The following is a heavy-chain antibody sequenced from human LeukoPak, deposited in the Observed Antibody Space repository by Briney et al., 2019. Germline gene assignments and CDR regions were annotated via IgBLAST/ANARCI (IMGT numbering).Heavy chain of an antibody. V-gene: IGHV4-34*01. CDR1: GGSFSGYY. J-gene: IGHJ5*02. Sequence: SETLSLTCAVYGGSFSGYYWSWIRQPPGKGLEWIGEINHSGSINCNPSLKSRVTISVDTSKNQFSLKLSSVTAADTAVYYCAITGYSSSGGWFDPWGQGTLVTVSS. CDR3: AITGYSSSGGWFDP. CDR2: INHSGSI. D-gene: IGHD6-13*01.